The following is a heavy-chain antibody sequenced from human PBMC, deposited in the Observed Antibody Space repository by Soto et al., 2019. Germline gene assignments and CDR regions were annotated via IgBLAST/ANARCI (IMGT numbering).Heavy chain of an antibody. CDR3: ATSSPGGVGQYVDAFDL. D-gene: IGHD3-16*01. J-gene: IGHJ3*01. V-gene: IGHV1-18*01. CDR1: SYTFTYNA. Sequence: QVHLVQSGAEVKKPGASVKVCCKASSYTFTYNAINWVRQAPGQGLEWMGWIGANSRSTNYAQNFQGRVTLTTDTSSNTAYMELRSLISDDAAIYYCATSSPGGVGQYVDAFDLWGQGTLVTVSS. CDR2: IGANSRST.